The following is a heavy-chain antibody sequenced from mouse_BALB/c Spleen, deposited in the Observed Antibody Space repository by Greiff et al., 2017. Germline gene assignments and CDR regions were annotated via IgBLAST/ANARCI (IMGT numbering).Heavy chain of an antibody. CDR1: GYSFTGYY. CDR2: ISCYNGAT. J-gene: IGHJ4*01. D-gene: IGHD4-1*01. V-gene: IGHV1S34*01. CDR3: ARSGGNWYLYYAMDY. Sequence: LVKTGASVKISCKASGYSFTGYYMHWVKQSHGKSLEWIGYISCYNGATSYNQKFKGKATFTVDTSSSTAYMQFNSLTSEDSAVYYCARSGGNWYLYYAMDYWGQGTSGTVSS.